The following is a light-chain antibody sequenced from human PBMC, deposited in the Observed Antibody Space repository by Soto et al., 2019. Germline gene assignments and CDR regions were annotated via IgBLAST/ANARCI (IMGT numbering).Light chain of an antibody. CDR2: AAS. CDR3: QQGYSTPT. J-gene: IGKJ2*01. V-gene: IGKV1-39*01. CDR1: QSISSY. Sequence: DIQMTQSPSSLSASVGDRVTITCRASQSISSYLNWYQQKPGKAPKLLIYAASSLQSGVPSRFSSRESGTDCTLTISSLQPEDFATYYCQQGYSTPTFGQGTKLEIK.